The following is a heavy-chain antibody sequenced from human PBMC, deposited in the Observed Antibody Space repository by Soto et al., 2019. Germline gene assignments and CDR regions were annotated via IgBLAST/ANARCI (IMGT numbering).Heavy chain of an antibody. V-gene: IGHV1-58*01. D-gene: IGHD3-3*01. CDR1: GFTFTSSA. Sequence: SVKVSCKASGFTFTSSAVQWVRQARGQRLEWIGWVVVGSGNTNYAQKFQERVTITRDMSTSTAYMELSSLRSEDTAVYYCAASYDFWSGYYWGNWGQGTLVTVYS. J-gene: IGHJ4*02. CDR3: AASYDFWSGYYWGN. CDR2: VVVGSGNT.